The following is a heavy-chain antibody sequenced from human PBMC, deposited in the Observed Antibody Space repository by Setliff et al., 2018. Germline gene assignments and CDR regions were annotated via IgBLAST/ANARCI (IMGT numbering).Heavy chain of an antibody. J-gene: IGHJ6*03. CDR1: RFTFSSFG. Sequence: GGSLRLSCAASRFTFSSFGMHWVRQAPGKGLEWVAFIRFDGSNKYYADSVKGRFTISRDNSKNTLCLQLYSLRPEDTAVYYCAKVGLHDSSGHFYYMDVWGKGTTVTVSS. V-gene: IGHV3-30*02. D-gene: IGHD3-22*01. CDR3: AKVGLHDSSGHFYYMDV. CDR2: IRFDGSNK.